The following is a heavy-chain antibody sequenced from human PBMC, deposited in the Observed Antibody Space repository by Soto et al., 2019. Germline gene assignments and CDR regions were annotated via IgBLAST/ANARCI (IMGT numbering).Heavy chain of an antibody. V-gene: IGHV1-46*01. CDR2: INPSGGST. CDR3: AREPSSSYYYYGMDV. D-gene: IGHD6-13*01. CDR1: GYTFTSYY. Sequence: QVQLVQSGAEVKKPGASVKVSCKASGYTFTSYYMHWVRQAPGQGLEWMGIINPSGGSTSYAQKFQGRVTMTRDTSTSTVYMELSSLRSEDTAVYYCAREPSSSYYYYGMDVWGKGTTVTVSS. J-gene: IGHJ6*04.